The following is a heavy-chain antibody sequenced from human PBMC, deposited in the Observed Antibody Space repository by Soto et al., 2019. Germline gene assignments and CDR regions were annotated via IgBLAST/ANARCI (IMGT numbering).Heavy chain of an antibody. Sequence: QVQLVQSGAEVKKPGSSVKVSCKASGGTFSSYTISWVRQAPGQGLEWMGRIIPILGIANYAQKFQGRVTITANKSTTTAYMELCSLRSEDTAVYYCARDYPYGSWSYYRIHFDYWGQGTLVTVSS. D-gene: IGHD3-10*01. CDR1: GGTFSSYT. V-gene: IGHV1-69*08. CDR2: IIPILGIA. J-gene: IGHJ4*02. CDR3: ARDYPYGSWSYYRIHFDY.